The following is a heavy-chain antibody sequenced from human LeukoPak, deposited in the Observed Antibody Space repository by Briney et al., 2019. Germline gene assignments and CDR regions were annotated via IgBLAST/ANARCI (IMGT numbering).Heavy chain of an antibody. CDR1: GFTFSGYG. D-gene: IGHD5-18*01. J-gene: IGHJ6*03. CDR3: AKRGGYRHGSPYYYLAV. CDR2: IRYDGSNK. V-gene: IGHV3-30*02. Sequence: GGSLRLSCGASGFTFSGYGMHWVRQAPGKGLEWVAFIRYDGSNKYYADSVEGRFTISRDNSKNTLYLKMNSRRAEATAVYYCAKRGGYRHGSPYYYLAVWGKGPTVTVSS.